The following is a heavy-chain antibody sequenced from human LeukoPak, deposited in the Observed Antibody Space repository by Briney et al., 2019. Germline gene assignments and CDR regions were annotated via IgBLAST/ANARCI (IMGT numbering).Heavy chain of an antibody. CDR2: IHPGDSDT. J-gene: IGHJ5*02. V-gene: IGHV5-51*01. Sequence: ESLHISCKGSGYTFTRYWIAWVRQMPGKGLEWMGIIHPGDSDTRYSPSFQGQVTISADKSVSTAYVQWSSLRASDTAMYYCARRDCGGDCYSQSWLDPWGQGSFVSASS. CDR3: ARRDCGGDCYSQSWLDP. CDR1: GYTFTRYW. D-gene: IGHD2-21*02.